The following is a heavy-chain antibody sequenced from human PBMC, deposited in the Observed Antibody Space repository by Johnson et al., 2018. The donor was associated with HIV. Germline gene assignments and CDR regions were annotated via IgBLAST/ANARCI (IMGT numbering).Heavy chain of an antibody. D-gene: IGHD6-13*01. J-gene: IGHJ3*02. CDR2: IKSKTDGGTT. Sequence: VQLVESGGGLVKPGGSLRLSCAASGFTFSNAWMSWVRQAPGKGLEWVGRIKSKTDGGTTDYAAPVKGRFTISRDNAKKFLYLQMTSLRAEDTAIYYCATRQHLVPGAFDIWSQGTMVTVSS. CDR3: ATRQHLVPGAFDI. V-gene: IGHV3-15*01. CDR1: GFTFSNAW.